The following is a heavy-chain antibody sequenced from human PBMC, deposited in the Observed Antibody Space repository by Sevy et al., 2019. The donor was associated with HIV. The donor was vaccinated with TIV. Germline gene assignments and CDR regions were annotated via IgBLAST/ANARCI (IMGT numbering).Heavy chain of an antibody. CDR2: IIPIFGTE. CDR3: AREREWIQLWYFDY. J-gene: IGHJ4*02. Sequence: ASVKVSCKASGGTFSSYAISWVRQAPGQGLEWMGRIIPIFGTENYAQKFQGRVTITADESTSTAYMELSSLRAEDTAVYYCAREREWIQLWYFDYWGQGTLVTVSS. D-gene: IGHD5-18*01. V-gene: IGHV1-69*13. CDR1: GGTFSSYA.